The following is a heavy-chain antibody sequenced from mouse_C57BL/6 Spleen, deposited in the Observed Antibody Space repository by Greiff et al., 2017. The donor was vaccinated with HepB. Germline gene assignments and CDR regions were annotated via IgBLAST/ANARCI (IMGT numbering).Heavy chain of an antibody. CDR3: ASSLITTVPRGY. Sequence: QVQLKESGAELVRPGTSVKVSCKASGYAFTNYLIEWVKQRPGQGLEWIGVINPGSGGTNYNEKFKGKATLTADKSSSTAYMQLSSLTSEDSAVYFCASSLITTVPRGYWGQGTTLTVSS. J-gene: IGHJ2*01. CDR1: GYAFTNYL. CDR2: INPGSGGT. V-gene: IGHV1-54*01. D-gene: IGHD1-1*01.